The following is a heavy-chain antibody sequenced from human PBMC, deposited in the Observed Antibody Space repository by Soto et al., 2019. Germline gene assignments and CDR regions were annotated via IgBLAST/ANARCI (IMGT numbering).Heavy chain of an antibody. V-gene: IGHV4-59*01. CDR3: ARGGSSSWYYYGMDV. Sequence: QVQLQESGPGLVKPSETLSLTCTVSGGSISSYYWSWIRQPPGKGLEWIGYIYYSGSTNYNPSLKSRVTISVDTSKNQFSLKLSCVTAADTAVYYCARGGSSSWYYYGMDVWGQGTTVTVSS. J-gene: IGHJ6*02. D-gene: IGHD6-13*01. CDR2: IYYSGST. CDR1: GGSISSYY.